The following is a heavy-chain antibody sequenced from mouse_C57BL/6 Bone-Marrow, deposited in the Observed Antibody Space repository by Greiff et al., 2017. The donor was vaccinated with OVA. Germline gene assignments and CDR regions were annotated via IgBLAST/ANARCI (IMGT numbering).Heavy chain of an antibody. CDR3: ARCKGGVAMDYFDY. V-gene: IGHV7-3*01. CDR2: IRNKPNGSTT. J-gene: IGHJ2*01. Sequence: EVMLVESGGGLVQPGDSLSLSCAASGFTFTNYYMSWVRQPPGTALEWLAFIRNKPNGSTTAYSASVKGRFTISRDNSTSILYIAVNALSAENWATYDGARCKGGVAMDYFDYWGQGTALTVAS. D-gene: IGHD1-1*01. CDR1: GFTFTNYY.